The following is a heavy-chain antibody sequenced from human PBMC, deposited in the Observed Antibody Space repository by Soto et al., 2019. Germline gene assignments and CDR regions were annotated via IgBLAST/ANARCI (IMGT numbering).Heavy chain of an antibody. CDR3: VRADPSDSAWLPGDY. D-gene: IGHD3-22*01. V-gene: IGHV3-53*02. CDR1: GFTFSFYH. CDR2: VHSDFKT. Sequence: EVQLVENGGGLMQPGGSLRLSCAASGFTFSFYHMSWVRQAPGKGLEWVSAVHSDFKTYYSDSVKGRFTISRDNSKNTLYLQMHSLRADDTAVYYCVRADPSDSAWLPGDYWGQGTLVTVAS. J-gene: IGHJ4*02.